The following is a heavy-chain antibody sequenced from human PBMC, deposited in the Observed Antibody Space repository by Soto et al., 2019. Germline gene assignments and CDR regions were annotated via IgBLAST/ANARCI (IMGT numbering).Heavy chain of an antibody. CDR3: ARGSRITGTTRRNYGMDV. V-gene: IGHV3-13*01. CDR1: GFTFSSYD. CDR2: IGTAGDT. D-gene: IGHD1-7*01. J-gene: IGHJ6*02. Sequence: GGSLRLSCAASGFTFSSYDIHWVRQATGKGLEWVSAIGTAGDTYYPGSVKGRFTISRENAKNSLYLQMNSLRAGDTAVYYCARGSRITGTTRRNYGMDVWGQGTTVTVSS.